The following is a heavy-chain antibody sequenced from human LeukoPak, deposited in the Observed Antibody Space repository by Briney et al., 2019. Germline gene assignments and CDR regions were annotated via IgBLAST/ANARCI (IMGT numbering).Heavy chain of an antibody. D-gene: IGHD5-18*01. CDR1: GGSISSSNW. J-gene: IGHJ4*02. CDR3: AREDGSYGTF. CDR2: INHSGST. V-gene: IGHV4-4*02. Sequence: SGTLSLTCAVSGGSISSSNWWSWVRQPPGKGLEWIGEINHSGSTNYNPSLKSRVTISVDTSKNQLSLKLSSVTAADTAVYYCAREDGSYGTFWGQGTLVTVSS.